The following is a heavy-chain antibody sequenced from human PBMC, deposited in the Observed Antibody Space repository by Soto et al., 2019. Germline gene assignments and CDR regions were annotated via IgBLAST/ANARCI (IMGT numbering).Heavy chain of an antibody. Sequence: ASVKVSCKASGYTFTRYTMNWLRQAPGQRLEWMGWISPDNGNTKSSQKFQDRVIITRDTSASTAYMDLSSLRSEDTAVYYCARGIATGQLDPWGQGTLVTVSS. CDR1: GYTFTRYT. D-gene: IGHD2-15*01. J-gene: IGHJ5*02. CDR2: ISPDNGNT. CDR3: ARGIATGQLDP. V-gene: IGHV1-3*01.